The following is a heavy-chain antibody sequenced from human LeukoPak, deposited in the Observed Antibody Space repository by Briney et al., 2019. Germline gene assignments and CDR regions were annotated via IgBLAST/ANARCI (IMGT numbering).Heavy chain of an antibody. V-gene: IGHV1-46*01. Sequence: ASVKVSCKTSGYTFTNYYMHWVRQAPGQGLEWMGIINPNGGSTTYAQKFQGRVTMTRDTSTKTVYMDLSSLRSEDSAVYYCARGLRSPRDAFHVWGQGTMVTVSS. CDR1: GYTFTNYY. CDR2: INPNGGST. CDR3: ARGLRSPRDAFHV. J-gene: IGHJ3*01.